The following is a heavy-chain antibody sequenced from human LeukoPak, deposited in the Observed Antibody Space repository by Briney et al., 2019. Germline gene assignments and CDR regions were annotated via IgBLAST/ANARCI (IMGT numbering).Heavy chain of an antibody. D-gene: IGHD3-10*01. CDR3: AKGIWFGDPEILYGMDV. J-gene: IGHJ6*04. CDR1: GFTFSSYG. Sequence: TGGSLRLSCAASGFTFSSYGMHSVRQAPGKGLEWVAVISYDGSNKYYADSVKGRFTISRDNSKNTLYLQMNSLRAEDTAVHYCAKGIWFGDPEILYGMDVWGKGTTVTVSS. CDR2: ISYDGSNK. V-gene: IGHV3-30*18.